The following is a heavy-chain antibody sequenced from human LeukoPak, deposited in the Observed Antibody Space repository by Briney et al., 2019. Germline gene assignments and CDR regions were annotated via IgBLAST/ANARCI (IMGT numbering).Heavy chain of an antibody. J-gene: IGHJ4*02. D-gene: IGHD5-24*01. CDR1: GFTFNSYA. CDR3: AKAGAGRWLQSYFDY. V-gene: IGHV3-23*01. Sequence: GGSLRLSCAASGFTFNSYAMSWVRQAPGKGLEWVSAISGSGGSTYYADSVKGRFTISRDNSKNTLYLQMNSLRAEDTAVYYCAKAGAGRWLQSYFDYWGQGTLVTVSS. CDR2: ISGSGGST.